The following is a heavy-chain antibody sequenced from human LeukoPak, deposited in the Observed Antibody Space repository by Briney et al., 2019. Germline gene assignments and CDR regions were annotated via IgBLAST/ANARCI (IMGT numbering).Heavy chain of an antibody. D-gene: IGHD1-1*01. Sequence: GASVKVSCKASGYTFTYRYLHWVRQAPGQALEWMGWITPFNGNTNYAQKFQDRATITRDRSMSTAYMELSSLRSEDTAMYYCASGWNDKHADYWGQGTLVTVSS. CDR2: ITPFNGNT. CDR3: ASGWNDKHADY. CDR1: GYTFTYRY. J-gene: IGHJ4*02. V-gene: IGHV1-45*02.